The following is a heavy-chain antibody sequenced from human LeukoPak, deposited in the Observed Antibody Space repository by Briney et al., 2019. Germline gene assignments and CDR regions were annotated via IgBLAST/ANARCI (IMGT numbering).Heavy chain of an antibody. D-gene: IGHD3-10*01. J-gene: IGHJ4*02. Sequence: GGSLRLSCAASGFTFSSYATHWVRQAPGKGLEWVAAISKDGGNEYYADTAKGRFTISRDNSKGTLYLQMNSLRAEDTAVYYCARKTYYYDSGSYSKSYYFDYWGQGTLVTVSS. CDR3: ARKTYYYDSGSYSKSYYFDY. CDR1: GFTFSSYA. CDR2: ISKDGGNE. V-gene: IGHV3-30-3*01.